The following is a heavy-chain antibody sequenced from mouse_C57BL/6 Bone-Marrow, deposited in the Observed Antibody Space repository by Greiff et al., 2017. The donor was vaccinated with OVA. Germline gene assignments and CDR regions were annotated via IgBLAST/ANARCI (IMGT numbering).Heavy chain of an antibody. V-gene: IGHV1-26*01. CDR1: GYTFTDYY. CDR2: INPNNGGT. D-gene: IGHD2-5*01. Sequence: EVQLQQSGPELVKPGASVKISCKASGYTFTDYYMNWVKQSHGKSLEWIGDINPNNGGTSYNQKFKGKATLTVDKSSSTAYMEIRRLTAEDSADYYCARKRHSNPYYLDYWGQGTTLTVSS. J-gene: IGHJ2*01. CDR3: ARKRHSNPYYLDY.